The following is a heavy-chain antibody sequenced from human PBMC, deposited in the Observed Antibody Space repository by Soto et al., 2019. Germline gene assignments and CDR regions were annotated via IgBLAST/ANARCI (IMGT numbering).Heavy chain of an antibody. V-gene: IGHV1-3*01. J-gene: IGHJ4*02. CDR2: INAGNGNT. CDR1: GYTFTNYA. D-gene: IGHD2-21*02. Sequence: ASVKVSCKASGYTFTNYAMHWVRQAPGQRLEWMGWINAGNGNTKYSQMFQGRVTITRDTSASTAYMELSSLRSEDTAVYYCARSIVVVTALDYWGQGTLVTVSS. CDR3: ARSIVVVTALDY.